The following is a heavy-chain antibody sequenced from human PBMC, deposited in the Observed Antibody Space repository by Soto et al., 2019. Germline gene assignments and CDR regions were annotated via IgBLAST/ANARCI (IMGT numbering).Heavy chain of an antibody. CDR1: GGSISSGGYY. V-gene: IGHV4-31*03. Sequence: QVQLQESGPGLVKPSQTLSLTCTVSGGSISSGGYYWSWIRQHPGKGLEWIGYIYYSGSAYYNPYLKSRVTISVDTSKNQFSLKLSSVTAADTAVYYCARDLGARPGVSVRYFDLWGRGTLVTVSS. J-gene: IGHJ2*01. D-gene: IGHD1-26*01. CDR2: IYYSGSA. CDR3: ARDLGARPGVSVRYFDL.